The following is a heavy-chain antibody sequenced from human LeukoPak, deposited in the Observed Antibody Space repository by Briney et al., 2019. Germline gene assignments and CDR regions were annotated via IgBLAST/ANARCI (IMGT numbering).Heavy chain of an antibody. CDR1: GGSINSYF. CDR2: VYSSGGT. CDR3: ARDSNAYGDHKGRFDS. J-gene: IGHJ4*02. V-gene: IGHV4-4*07. D-gene: IGHD4-17*01. Sequence: PSETLSLTCTVSGGSINSYFWSWIRQPAGKGLEWNGRVYSSGGTKYNPSLKSRVTISLDTSKNQFSLRLTSVTAADSALYFCARDSNAYGDHKGRFDSWGQGSLVTVSS.